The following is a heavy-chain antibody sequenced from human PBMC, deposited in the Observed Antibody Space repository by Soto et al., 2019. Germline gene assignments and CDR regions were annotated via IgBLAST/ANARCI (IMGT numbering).Heavy chain of an antibody. J-gene: IGHJ4*02. D-gene: IGHD5-18*01. CDR3: ASLVDTAMYFAS. CDR2: IYYSGST. V-gene: IGHV4-39*01. Sequence: QLLESGPGLVKPSETLSLTCTVSGGSISSSSYYWGWIRQPPGKGLEWIGSIYYSGSTYYNPSLKSRVTISVDTSKNQFSLKVSSVTAADTAVYSCASLVDTAMYFASWGQETLVTVSS. CDR1: GGSISSSSYY.